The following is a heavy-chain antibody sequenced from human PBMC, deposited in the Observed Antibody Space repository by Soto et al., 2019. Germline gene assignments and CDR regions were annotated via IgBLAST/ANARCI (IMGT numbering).Heavy chain of an antibody. CDR3: ARFLSADRYGYHDQVDY. CDR1: GFTFSSYW. Sequence: RRLSCAASGFTFSSYWMTWVRQAPGKGLEWVANIKQDGSEKYYVDPVKGRFTISRDNGKNSLYLQMSSLRAEDTAVYYCARFLSADRYGYHDQVDYWGQGTLVTVSS. D-gene: IGHD5-18*01. V-gene: IGHV3-7*03. J-gene: IGHJ4*02. CDR2: IKQDGSEK.